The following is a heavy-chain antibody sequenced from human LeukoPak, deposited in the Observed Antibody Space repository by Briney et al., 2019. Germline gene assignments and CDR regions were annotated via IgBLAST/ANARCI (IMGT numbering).Heavy chain of an antibody. CDR2: ISAYNGNT. V-gene: IGHV1-18*01. J-gene: IGHJ4*02. D-gene: IGHD3-10*01. CDR1: GYTFTSYG. Sequence: GASVKVSCKASGYTFTSYGISWVRQAPGQGLEWMGWISAYNGNTNYAQKLQGRVTMTTDTSTSTAYMELRSLRSDDTAVYYCARGITMVRGVITPPDYWGQGTLVTVSS. CDR3: ARGITMVRGVITPPDY.